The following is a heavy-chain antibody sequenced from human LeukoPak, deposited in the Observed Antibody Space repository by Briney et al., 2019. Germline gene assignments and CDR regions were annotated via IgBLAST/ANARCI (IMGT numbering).Heavy chain of an antibody. D-gene: IGHD2-15*01. CDR2: MNPNSGNT. V-gene: IGHV1-8*01. CDR3: ARRYCSGGSCFRRKHYFDY. CDR1: GYTFTSYD. Sequence: ASEKVSCKASGYTFTSYDINWVRQATGQGLEWMGWMNPNSGNTGYAQKFQGRVTMTRNTSISTAYMELSSLRSEDTAVYYCARRYCSGGSCFRRKHYFDYWGQGTLVTVSS. J-gene: IGHJ4*02.